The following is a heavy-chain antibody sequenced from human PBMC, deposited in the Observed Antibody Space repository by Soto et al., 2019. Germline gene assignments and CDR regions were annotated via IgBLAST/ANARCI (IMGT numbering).Heavy chain of an antibody. J-gene: IGHJ4*02. Sequence: PXETLSLRFSVSGASIRSGGYYWSWLRQSPGKGLEWIVHIYYTGSTFYSPSLKSRLTISLDTSKNQFSLDLRSVTAADTAMYYCARIEMASIKWGRGTLVTVSS. CDR3: ARIEMASIK. CDR1: GASIRSGGYY. V-gene: IGHV4-31*03. CDR2: IYYTGST.